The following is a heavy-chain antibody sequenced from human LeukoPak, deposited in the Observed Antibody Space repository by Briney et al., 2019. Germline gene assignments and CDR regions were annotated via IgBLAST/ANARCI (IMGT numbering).Heavy chain of an antibody. CDR3: ARGPTKGPVGYDSSGYVDY. D-gene: IGHD3-22*01. CDR1: GGSFSGYY. Sequence: SETLSLTCAVYGGSFSGYYWSWIRQPPGKGLEWIGEINHSGSTNYNPSLKSRVTISVDTSKNQFSLKLSSVTAADTAVYYCARGPTKGPVGYDSSGYVDYWGQGTLVTASS. J-gene: IGHJ4*02. CDR2: INHSGST. V-gene: IGHV4-34*01.